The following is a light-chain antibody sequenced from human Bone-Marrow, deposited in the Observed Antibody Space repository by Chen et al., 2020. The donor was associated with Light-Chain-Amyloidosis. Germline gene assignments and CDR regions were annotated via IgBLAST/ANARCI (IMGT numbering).Light chain of an antibody. CDR1: NIGSTS. CDR3: QVWDRSSDRPV. V-gene: IGLV3-21*02. J-gene: IGLJ3*02. Sequence: SYVLTQPSSVSVAPGQTATIACGGNNIGSTSVHWYQQTPGQAPLLVVYDDSDRPSGIPERLAGCNSGTTATLTSSRGEAGEEADYYCQVWDRSSDRPVFGGGTKLTVL. CDR2: DDS.